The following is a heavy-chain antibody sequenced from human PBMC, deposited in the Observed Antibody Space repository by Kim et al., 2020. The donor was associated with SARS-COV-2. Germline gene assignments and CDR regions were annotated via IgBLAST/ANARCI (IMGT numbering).Heavy chain of an antibody. CDR3: VSVTPTASDAFDI. Sequence: YAESVKGRFSISIDDSKNSLYLQMNSMKTEDTAVYYCVSVTPTASDAFDIWGQGTMVTVSS. D-gene: IGHD1-1*01. J-gene: IGHJ3*02. V-gene: IGHV3-72*01.